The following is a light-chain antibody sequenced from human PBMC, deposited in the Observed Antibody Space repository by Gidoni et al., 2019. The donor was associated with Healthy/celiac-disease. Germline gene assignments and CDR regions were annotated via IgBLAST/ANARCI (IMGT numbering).Light chain of an antibody. CDR3: QSYDSSGVV. Sequence: QSVLTQPPSVSGAPGQRVTISCTGSSSNIGAGYDVHWYQKLPGTAPNLLIYGNSNRPSGVPDRFSGSKSGTSASLAITGLQAEDEADYYCQSYDSSGVVFGGGTKLTVL. CDR2: GNS. V-gene: IGLV1-40*01. CDR1: SSNIGAGYD. J-gene: IGLJ2*01.